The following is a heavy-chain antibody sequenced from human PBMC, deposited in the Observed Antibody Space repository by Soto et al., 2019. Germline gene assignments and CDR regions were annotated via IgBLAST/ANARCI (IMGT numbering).Heavy chain of an antibody. CDR3: ARDRGSRRDYYYYYGMDV. J-gene: IGHJ6*02. CDR2: IIPIFGTA. V-gene: IGHV1-69*01. CDR1: GGTFSSYA. D-gene: IGHD3-10*01. Sequence: QVQLVQSGAEVKKPGSSVKVSCKASGGTFSSYAISWVRQAPGQGLEWMGGIIPIFGTANYAQKFQGRVTITADESTGTAYMELSSLRSEDTAVYYCARDRGSRRDYYYYYGMDVWGQGTTVTVAS.